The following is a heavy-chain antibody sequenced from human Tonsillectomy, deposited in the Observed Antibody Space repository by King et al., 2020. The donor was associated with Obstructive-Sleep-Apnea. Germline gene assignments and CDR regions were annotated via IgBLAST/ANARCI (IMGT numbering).Heavy chain of an antibody. V-gene: IGHV3-30*02. CDR3: ARGGGYWYFDL. J-gene: IGHJ2*01. CDR2: IRYDGSIK. D-gene: IGHD3-16*01. Sequence: QLVQSGGGVVQPGGSLRLSCAASGFTFSHYGMHWVRQAPGKGLEWVSFIRYDGSIKYYVESVKGRFTISRDDSKNTLYLQINSLRTEDTAVYYCARGGGYWYFDLWGRGTLVTVSS. CDR1: GFTFSHYG.